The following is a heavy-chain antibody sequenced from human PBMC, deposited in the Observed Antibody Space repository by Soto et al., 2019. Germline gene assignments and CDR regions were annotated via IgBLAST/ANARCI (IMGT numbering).Heavy chain of an antibody. CDR2: ISGSGGST. Sequence: EVQLLESGGGLVQPGGSLRLSCAASGFTFSSYAMSWVRQAPGKGLEWVSAISGSGGSTYYADSVKGRFTISRDNSKNTLYQQMNSLRAEDTAVYYCAKIALAGTLYYYYGMDVWGQGTTVTVSS. J-gene: IGHJ6*02. CDR3: AKIALAGTLYYYYGMDV. D-gene: IGHD6-19*01. V-gene: IGHV3-23*01. CDR1: GFTFSSYA.